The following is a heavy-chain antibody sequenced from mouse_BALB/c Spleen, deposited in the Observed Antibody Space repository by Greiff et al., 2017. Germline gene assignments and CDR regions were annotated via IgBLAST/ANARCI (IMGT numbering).Heavy chain of an antibody. CDR3: ARHPLYDGYSSDY. CDR1: GFTFSSYT. J-gene: IGHJ2*01. CDR2: ISNGGGST. Sequence: EVKLMESGGGLVQPGGSLKLSCAASGFTFSSYTMSWVRQTPEKRLEWVAYISNGGGSTYYPDTVKGRFTISRDNAKNTLYLQMSSLKSEDTAMYYCARHPLYDGYSSDYWGQGTTLTVFS. V-gene: IGHV5-12-2*01. D-gene: IGHD2-3*01.